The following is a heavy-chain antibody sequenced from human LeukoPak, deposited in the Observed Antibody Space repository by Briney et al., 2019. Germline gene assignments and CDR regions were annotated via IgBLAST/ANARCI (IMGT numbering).Heavy chain of an antibody. CDR2: IYPGDSDT. J-gene: IGHJ5*02. D-gene: IGHD3-3*01. CDR3: ARLRHDFWSGYALYLYNWFDP. V-gene: IGHV5-51*01. CDR1: GYSFTSYW. Sequence: GESLQISCQGSGYSFTSYWIGWVRQMPGKGLEWMGIIYPGDSDTRYSPSFQGQVTISADKSISTAYLQWSSLKASDTAMYHCARLRHDFWSGYALYLYNWFDPWGQGTLVTVSS.